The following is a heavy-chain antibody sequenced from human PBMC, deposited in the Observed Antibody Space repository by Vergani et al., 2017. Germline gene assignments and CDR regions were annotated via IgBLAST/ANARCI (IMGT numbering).Heavy chain of an antibody. CDR1: GYTFTSYG. J-gene: IGHJ6*03. Sequence: QVQLVQSGAEVKKPGASVKVSCKASGYTFTSYGISWVRQAPGQGLEWMGWISAYNGNTNYAQKFQGRVTMTRDTSISTAYMELSRLRSDDTAVYYCARRYSSSWYLPPYYYYYMDVWGKGTTVTVSS. CDR3: ARRYSSSWYLPPYYYYYMDV. V-gene: IGHV1-18*01. CDR2: ISAYNGNT. D-gene: IGHD6-13*01.